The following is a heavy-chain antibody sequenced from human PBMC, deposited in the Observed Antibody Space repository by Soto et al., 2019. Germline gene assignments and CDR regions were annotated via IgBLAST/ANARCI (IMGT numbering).Heavy chain of an antibody. CDR3: ATDFLQSYYYGMDV. D-gene: IGHD3-3*01. V-gene: IGHV1-24*01. CDR1: GYTFTGYY. J-gene: IGHJ6*02. Sequence: ASVKVSCKASGYTFTGYYMHWMRQAPGQGLEWMGGFDPEDGETIYAQKFQGRVTMTEDTSTDTAYMELSSLRSEDTAVYYCATDFLQSYYYGMDVWGQGTTVTVSS. CDR2: FDPEDGET.